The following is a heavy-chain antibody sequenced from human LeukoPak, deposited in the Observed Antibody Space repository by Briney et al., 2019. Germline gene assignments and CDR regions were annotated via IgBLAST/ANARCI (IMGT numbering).Heavy chain of an antibody. D-gene: IGHD6-19*01. Sequence: GGSLRLSCAASGFTFSNFWMTWVRQAPGKGLEWVANIKKDGSEKYYVDSVKGRFTISRDNARNSLHLQMNSLRAEDTAVYYCATGNVGGWHFYYFHYWGQVTLVTVSS. J-gene: IGHJ4*02. CDR3: ATGNVGGWHFYYFHY. V-gene: IGHV3-7*03. CDR1: GFTFSNFW. CDR2: IKKDGSEK.